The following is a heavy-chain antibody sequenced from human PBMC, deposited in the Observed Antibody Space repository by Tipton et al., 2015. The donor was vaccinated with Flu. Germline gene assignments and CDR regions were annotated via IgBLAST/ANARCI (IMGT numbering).Heavy chain of an antibody. J-gene: IGHJ5*02. CDR2: IYYSGST. CDR1: GGSISSSSYY. Sequence: TLSLTCTVSGGSISSSSYYWGWIRQPPGKGLEWIGSIYYSGSTYYNPSLKSRVTISVDTSKNQFSLKLSSVTAADTAVYYCARAVVATTGWFDPWGQGTLVTVSS. V-gene: IGHV4-39*01. D-gene: IGHD5-12*01. CDR3: ARAVVATTGWFDP.